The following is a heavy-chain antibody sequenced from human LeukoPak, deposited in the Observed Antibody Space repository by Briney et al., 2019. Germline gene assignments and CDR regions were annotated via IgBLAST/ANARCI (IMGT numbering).Heavy chain of an antibody. J-gene: IGHJ6*03. CDR3: ARVEVLWFGEFDYMDV. Sequence: GGSLRLSCATSGFTFSSYWMSWVRQAPGKGLEWVAYINQDGSEKNYADSVKGRFTVSRDNAKNSLFLEMNSLRAEDTAVYYCARVEVLWFGEFDYMDVWGKGTTVTISS. CDR1: GFTFSSYW. CDR2: INQDGSEK. V-gene: IGHV3-7*01. D-gene: IGHD3-10*01.